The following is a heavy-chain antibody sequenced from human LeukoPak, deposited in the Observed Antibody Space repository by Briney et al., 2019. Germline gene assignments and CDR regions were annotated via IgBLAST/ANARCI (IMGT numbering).Heavy chain of an antibody. D-gene: IGHD4-17*01. CDR2: ISSSSSYI. V-gene: IGHV3-21*01. CDR1: GFTFSSYS. Sequence: GGSLRLSCAASGFTFSSYSMTWVRQAPGKGLEWVSSISSSSSYIYYADSVKGRFTISRDNAKNSLYLQMNSLRTEDTAVYYCARDKGAYGDYVCDYWGQGTLVTVSS. J-gene: IGHJ4*02. CDR3: ARDKGAYGDYVCDY.